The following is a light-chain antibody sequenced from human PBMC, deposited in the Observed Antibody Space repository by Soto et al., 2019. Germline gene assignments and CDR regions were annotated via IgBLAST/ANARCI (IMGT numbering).Light chain of an antibody. CDR1: QNINSY. CDR2: AAS. J-gene: IGKJ4*01. V-gene: IGKV1-39*01. CDR3: QQSYSTPLT. Sequence: IQLTQSPANIVTSVCDSINSTSRARQNINSYLDWYQQKPGKAPKLLIYAASSLQSGVPSRFSGSGSGTDFTLTISSLQPEDFATYYCQQSYSTPLTFGGGTKVDIK.